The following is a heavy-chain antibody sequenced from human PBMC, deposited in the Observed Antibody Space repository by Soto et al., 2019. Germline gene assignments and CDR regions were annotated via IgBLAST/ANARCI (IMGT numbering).Heavy chain of an antibody. CDR3: ARHEGNGNVWPLDY. CDR1: GDSIGTTHSY. Sequence: QVQLLESGPGLVKPSETLSLTCTVSGDSIGTTHSYWAWIRQSPGQGLEWIGNIHYSGSTYYMPSLRSRVTLSVDTSKNQFSLRLTSVTAEDTAVYYYARHEGNGNVWPLDYWGQGILVTVSS. D-gene: IGHD2-8*01. V-gene: IGHV4-39*01. J-gene: IGHJ4*02. CDR2: IHYSGST.